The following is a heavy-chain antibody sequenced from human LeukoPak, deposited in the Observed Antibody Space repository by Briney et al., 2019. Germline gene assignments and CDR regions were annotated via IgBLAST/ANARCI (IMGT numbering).Heavy chain of an antibody. Sequence: PSETLSLTCTVSGGSISSSTYYWGWIRQPPGKGLEWIGSIYYSGTTYYNPSLKSRVTISVDTSKNQFSLKLSSVTAADTAVYYCARQREWFGELEELSWGQGTLVTVSS. J-gene: IGHJ4*02. CDR1: GGSISSSTYY. CDR2: IYYSGTT. CDR3: ARQREWFGELEELS. D-gene: IGHD3-10*01. V-gene: IGHV4-39*01.